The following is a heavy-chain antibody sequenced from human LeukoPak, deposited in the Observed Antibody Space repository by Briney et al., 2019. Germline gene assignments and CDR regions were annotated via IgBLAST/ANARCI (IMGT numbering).Heavy chain of an antibody. D-gene: IGHD4-17*01. CDR1: GGSTSSGNHY. V-gene: IGHV4-30-4*08. Sequence: SETLSLTCTVSGGSTSSGNHYWSWIRQPPGKGLEWVGYVHYSGTTYYSPSLKSRVTISVDTSKSQFSLKLTFVTAADAAVYYCARDASAGYGDLDYWGQGTLVTVSS. J-gene: IGHJ4*02. CDR3: ARDASAGYGDLDY. CDR2: VHYSGTT.